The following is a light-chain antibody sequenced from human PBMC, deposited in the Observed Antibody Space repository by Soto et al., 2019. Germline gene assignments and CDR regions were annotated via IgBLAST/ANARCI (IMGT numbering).Light chain of an antibody. CDR2: AAS. Sequence: DIQLTQSPSFLSASVGDRVTITCRASQGISSYLAWYQQKPGKAPKLLIYAASTLQSWVPSRFSGSGSGTEFTLTISSLQPEDFATYYCQQLNSDPPALTFGGGTKVEIK. CDR3: QQLNSDPPALT. J-gene: IGKJ4*01. CDR1: QGISSY. V-gene: IGKV1-9*01.